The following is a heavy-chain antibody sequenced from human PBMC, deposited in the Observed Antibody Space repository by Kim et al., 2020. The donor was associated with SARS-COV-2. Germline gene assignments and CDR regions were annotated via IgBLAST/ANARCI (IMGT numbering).Heavy chain of an antibody. CDR2: MSFDGFSK. J-gene: IGHJ4*02. CDR1: GLYL. Sequence: GGSLRLSCWTSGLYLIHWVRQAPGKGLEWVAAMSFDGFSKYFVDSVKGRFTISRDDSKNAVYLELNSLRDEDSAVYYCATEGGTSGRCGYFDSWGQGTLVTVSS. D-gene: IGHD2-15*01. V-gene: IGHV3-30-3*01. CDR3: ATEGGTSGRCGYFDS.